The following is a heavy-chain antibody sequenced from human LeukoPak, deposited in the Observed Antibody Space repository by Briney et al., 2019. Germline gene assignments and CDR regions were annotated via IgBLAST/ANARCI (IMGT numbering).Heavy chain of an antibody. CDR1: GYTFTAYY. Sequence: ASVKVSCKASGYTFTAYYMHWVRQAPGQGLEWMGWINPNSGGTNYAQKFQGRVAMTGDTSISTAYMDLSGLRSDDTAVYYCARDHSSSTFDHWGQGTLVTVSS. V-gene: IGHV1-2*02. D-gene: IGHD6-6*01. CDR3: ARDHSSSTFDH. J-gene: IGHJ4*02. CDR2: INPNSGGT.